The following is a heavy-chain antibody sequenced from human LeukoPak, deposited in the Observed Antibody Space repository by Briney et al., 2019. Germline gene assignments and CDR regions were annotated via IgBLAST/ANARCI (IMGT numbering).Heavy chain of an antibody. CDR1: GYSISSGYY. V-gene: IGHV4-38-2*02. J-gene: IGHJ5*02. CDR3: AREYCSGGSCLRGYNWFDP. Sequence: SETLSLTCTVSGYSISSGYYWGWIRQPPGKGLEWIGSIYHSGSTYYNPSLKSRVTISVDTSKNQFSLKLSSVTAADTAVYYCAREYCSGGSCLRGYNWFDPWGQGTLITVSS. CDR2: IYHSGST. D-gene: IGHD2-15*01.